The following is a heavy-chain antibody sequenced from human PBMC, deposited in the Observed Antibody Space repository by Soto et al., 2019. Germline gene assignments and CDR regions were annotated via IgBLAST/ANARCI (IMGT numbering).Heavy chain of an antibody. Sequence: GGSLRLSCAASGFIFGNYAMTWVRQAPGKGLEWVAVIWYDGSNKYYADSVKGRFTISRDNSKNTLYLQMNSLRAEDTAVYYCARDQRRFLEFFFDPTFDDWGQRTLVTFSS. CDR3: ARDQRRFLEFFFDPTFDD. CDR1: GFIFGNYA. D-gene: IGHD3-3*01. V-gene: IGHV3-33*08. J-gene: IGHJ5*02. CDR2: IWYDGSNK.